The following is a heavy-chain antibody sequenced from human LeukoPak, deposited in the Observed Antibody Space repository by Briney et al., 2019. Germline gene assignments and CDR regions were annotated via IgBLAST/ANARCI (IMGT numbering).Heavy chain of an antibody. CDR1: GYTFTSYD. D-gene: IGHD4-11*01. J-gene: IGHJ5*02. V-gene: IGHV1-8*01. CDR3: ARGYSNYFDP. CDR2: MNPNSGNT. Sequence: GASVKVSCKASGYTFTSYDINWVRQATGQGLEWMGWMNPNSGNTGYAQRFQGRVTITADKSTSTAYMELSSLRSEDTAVYYCARGYSNYFDPWGQGTLVTVSS.